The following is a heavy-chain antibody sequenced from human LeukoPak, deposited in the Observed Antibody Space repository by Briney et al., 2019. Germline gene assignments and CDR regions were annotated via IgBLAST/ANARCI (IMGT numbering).Heavy chain of an antibody. J-gene: IGHJ4*02. V-gene: IGHV4-4*07. CDR3: ARAGNMGSGWYRDY. CDR2: IYTSGNT. D-gene: IGHD6-19*01. CDR1: GDFISIYY. Sequence: SETLSLTCTVSGDFISIYYWSWIRQPAGKGLEWIGRIYTSGNTNYNPSLKSRVTMSVDTSKTQCSLKLSSVTAADTAVYYCARAGNMGSGWYRDYWGQGTLVTVSS.